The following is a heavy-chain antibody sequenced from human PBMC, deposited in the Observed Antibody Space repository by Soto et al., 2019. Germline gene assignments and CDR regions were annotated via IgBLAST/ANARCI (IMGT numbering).Heavy chain of an antibody. CDR3: ARDRGGGADYGSFDH. Sequence: GGSLRLSCGASGFTFSSYEMHWVRQAPGKGLEWVAVIWHDGSNKYYADSVKGQFTISRDNSKNTLYLQMNSLRAEDTAVYYCARDRGGGADYGSFDHWGQGTLVTVSS. J-gene: IGHJ4*02. CDR1: GFTFSSYE. V-gene: IGHV3-33*01. D-gene: IGHD5-12*01. CDR2: IWHDGSNK.